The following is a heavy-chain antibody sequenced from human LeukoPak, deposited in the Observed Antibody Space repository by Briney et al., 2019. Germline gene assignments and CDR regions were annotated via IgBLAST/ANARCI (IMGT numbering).Heavy chain of an antibody. CDR2: IIPIFGTA. CDR1: GGTFSSYA. Sequence: GASVKVSCKASGGTFSSYAISWVRQAPGQGLEWMGGIIPIFGTANYAQKFQGRVTITADEPTSTAYMELSSLRSEDTAVYYCARGWPRRNLAPGYYYYYYMDVWGKGTPVTVSS. CDR3: ARGWPRRNLAPGYYYYYYMDV. J-gene: IGHJ6*03. D-gene: IGHD5-24*01. V-gene: IGHV1-69*01.